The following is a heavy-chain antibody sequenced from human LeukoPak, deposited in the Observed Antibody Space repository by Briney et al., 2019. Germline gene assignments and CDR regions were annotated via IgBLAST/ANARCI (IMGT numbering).Heavy chain of an antibody. J-gene: IGHJ4*02. D-gene: IGHD2-15*01. Sequence: ASVKVSCKASGYTFSSYGASWVRQAPGQGLEWMGWISGYNGNINYAQKLQGRVTMTTDTSTSTAYMELRSLISDDTAVYYCARLLCSGGSCYYIDYWGQGTQVVVSS. CDR2: ISGYNGNI. CDR3: ARLLCSGGSCYYIDY. CDR1: GYTFSSYG. V-gene: IGHV1-18*01.